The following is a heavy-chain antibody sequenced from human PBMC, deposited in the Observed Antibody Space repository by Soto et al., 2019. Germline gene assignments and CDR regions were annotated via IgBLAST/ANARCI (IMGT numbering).Heavy chain of an antibody. CDR1: GYTSTNYG. CDR2: ISAYTGNT. Sequence: ASVKVSCKASGYTSTNYGISWVRQAPGQGLEWTGWISAYTGNTKYSQKLQARVTMTTDTSTSTAYMELRSLRSDDTAIYYCASSTGTPLNYYYHYGMDVWGQGTTVTVSS. J-gene: IGHJ6*02. CDR3: ASSTGTPLNYYYHYGMDV. D-gene: IGHD1-1*01. V-gene: IGHV1-18*01.